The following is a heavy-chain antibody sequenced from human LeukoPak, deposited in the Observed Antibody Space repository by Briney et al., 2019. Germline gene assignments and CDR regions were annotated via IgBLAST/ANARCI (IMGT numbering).Heavy chain of an antibody. J-gene: IGHJ4*02. CDR2: IYYSGST. V-gene: IGHV4-39*07. CDR3: ARVTQQWPRYYFDY. CDR1: GGSISSSSYY. D-gene: IGHD6-19*01. Sequence: SETLSLTCTVSGGSISSSSYYWGWIRQPPGKGLEWIGSIYYSGSTYYNPSLNSRVTISVDTSKNQFSLNLSSVTAADTAVYYCARVTQQWPRYYFDYWGQGTLVTVSS.